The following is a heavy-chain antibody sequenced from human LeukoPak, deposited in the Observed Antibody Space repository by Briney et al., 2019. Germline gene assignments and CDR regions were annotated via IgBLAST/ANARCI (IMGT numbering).Heavy chain of an antibody. CDR2: FYYSGST. CDR3: ASGSGYFFDY. CDR1: GGSISRTSYD. V-gene: IGHV4-39*01. J-gene: IGHJ4*02. D-gene: IGHD1-14*01. Sequence: SETLSLTCTVSGGSISRTSYDWGWIRQPPGKGLEWIETFYYSGSTYYNPSLKSRVTISVDTSKNQFSLKLSSVTAADTAVYYCASGSGYFFDYWGQGTLVTVSS.